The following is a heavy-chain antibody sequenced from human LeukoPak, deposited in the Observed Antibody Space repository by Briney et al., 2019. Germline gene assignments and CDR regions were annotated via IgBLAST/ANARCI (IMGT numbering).Heavy chain of an antibody. CDR1: GFTFSNYA. Sequence: TGGSLRLSCAASGFTFSNYAMHWVRQAPGKGLEWVAVISYDGSNKYYADSVKGRFTISRDNSKNTLYLQMNSLRAEDTAVYYCARDNNGDYWGQGTLVTVSS. J-gene: IGHJ4*02. V-gene: IGHV3-30*04. CDR3: ARDNNGDY. CDR2: ISYDGSNK. D-gene: IGHD1-14*01.